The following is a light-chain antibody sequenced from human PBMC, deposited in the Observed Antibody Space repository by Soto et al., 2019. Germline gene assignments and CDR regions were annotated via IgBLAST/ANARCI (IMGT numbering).Light chain of an antibody. Sequence: EFVLTQSPGTLSLSPGERPTLSCSASQTVRNNYLAWYQQKPGQAPRLLIYDASSRATGIPDRFSGGGSGTDFTLTISRLEPEDFAVYYCQQFSSYPLTFGGGTKVDIK. CDR3: QQFSSYPLT. CDR2: DAS. V-gene: IGKV3-20*01. CDR1: QTVRNNY. J-gene: IGKJ4*01.